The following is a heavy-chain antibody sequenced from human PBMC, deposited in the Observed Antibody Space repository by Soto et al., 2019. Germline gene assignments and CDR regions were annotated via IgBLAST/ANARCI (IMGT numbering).Heavy chain of an antibody. CDR3: ASGAVDGIGF. CDR1: TGSV. CDR2: ISAYSGET. D-gene: IGHD6-19*01. Sequence: TGSVIGWVRQAPGQGLEWMGWISAYSGETRYAEKFQDRVTLTTGTSTKTAYMDLRSLKSDGTAMYWCASGAVDGIGFWGQ. J-gene: IGHJ1*01. V-gene: IGHV1-18*04.